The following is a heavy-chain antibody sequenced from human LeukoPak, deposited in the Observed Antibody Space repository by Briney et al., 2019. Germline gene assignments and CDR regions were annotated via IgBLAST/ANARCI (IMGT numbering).Heavy chain of an antibody. J-gene: IGHJ4*02. CDR3: ARAIVGAAELDY. V-gene: IGHV3-30*04. CDR1: GFTFSSYA. D-gene: IGHD1-26*01. Sequence: PGRSPRLSCAASGFTFSSYALHWVRQAQGKGLEWVTLISYDGSNKYYADSVKGRFTISRDNSKNTLYLQMHSLRREDTAVYYCARAIVGAAELDYWGQGTLVTVSS. CDR2: ISYDGSNK.